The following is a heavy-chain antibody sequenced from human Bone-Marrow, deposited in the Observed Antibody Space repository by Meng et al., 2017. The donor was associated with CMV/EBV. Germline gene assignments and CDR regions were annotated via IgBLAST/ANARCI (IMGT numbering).Heavy chain of an antibody. Sequence: GESLKISCAASGFSFSSYEMNWVRQAPGKGLEWVSYISSSGSTRYYGDSVRGRFTISRDNAKNSLYLQMNSLRAEDTAVYYCARDRTGTFEYWGQGTLVTVSS. V-gene: IGHV3-48*03. D-gene: IGHD1-1*01. CDR1: GFSFSSYE. CDR2: ISSSGSTR. J-gene: IGHJ4*02. CDR3: ARDRTGTFEY.